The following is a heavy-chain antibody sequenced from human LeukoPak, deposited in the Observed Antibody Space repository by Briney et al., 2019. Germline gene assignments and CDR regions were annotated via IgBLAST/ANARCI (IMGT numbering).Heavy chain of an antibody. V-gene: IGHV3-21*04. J-gene: IGHJ4*02. D-gene: IGHD4/OR15-4a*01. CDR1: GFTFSSYS. CDR3: AKDMWAMVPPVYFDY. CDR2: ISSSSSYI. Sequence: GGSLRLSCAASGFTFSSYSMNWVRQAPGKGLEWVSSISSSSSYIYYADSVKGRFTISRDNSKNSLYLQMNSLRTEDTALYYCAKDMWAMVPPVYFDYWGQGTLVTVSS.